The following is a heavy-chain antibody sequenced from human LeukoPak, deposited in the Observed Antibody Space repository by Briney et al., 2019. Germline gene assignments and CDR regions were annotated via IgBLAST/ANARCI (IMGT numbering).Heavy chain of an antibody. CDR3: AREGSYDYVWGSYRLDAFDI. J-gene: IGHJ3*02. CDR1: GVTVSSNY. CDR2: IYSGGST. V-gene: IGHV3-66*01. Sequence: PGGSLRLSCAASGVTVSSNYMSWVRQAPGKGLEWVSVIYSGGSTYYADSVKGRFTISRDNSKNTLYLQMNSLRAEDTAVYYCAREGSYDYVWGSYRLDAFDIWGQGTMVTVSS. D-gene: IGHD3-16*02.